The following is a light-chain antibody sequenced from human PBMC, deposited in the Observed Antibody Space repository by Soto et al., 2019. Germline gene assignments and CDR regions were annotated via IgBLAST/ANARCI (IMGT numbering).Light chain of an antibody. Sequence: SYELTQPPSVSVAPGQTARITCGGNNIRSKSVHWYQQRPGQAPILVVYDDSHRPSGIPERFSGSDSANTATLTISRVEAGHEADYYCQIWDSSSDHVVFGGGTQLTVL. J-gene: IGLJ2*01. CDR3: QIWDSSSDHVV. CDR1: NIRSKS. CDR2: DDS. V-gene: IGLV3-21*02.